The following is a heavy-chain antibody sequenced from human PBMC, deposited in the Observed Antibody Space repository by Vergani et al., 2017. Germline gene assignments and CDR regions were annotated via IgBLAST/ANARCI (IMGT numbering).Heavy chain of an antibody. CDR2: IRYDGSNP. CDR3: AKKGGSLYYYGVDV. CDR1: GFNFRSYH. J-gene: IGHJ6*02. D-gene: IGHD1-26*01. Sequence: VQLLESGGGLVQPGGSLRLSCAASGFNFRSYHMSWVRQAPGKGLAWVAFIRYDGSNPQYIDSVKGRFTISRDNSKDTLFLQMNGLRPEDTGTCFCAKKGGSLYYYGVDVWGQGTTISVSS. V-gene: IGHV3-30*02.